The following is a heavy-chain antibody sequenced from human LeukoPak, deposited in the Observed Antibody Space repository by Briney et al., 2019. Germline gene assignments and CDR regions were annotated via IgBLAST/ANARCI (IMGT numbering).Heavy chain of an antibody. J-gene: IGHJ6*03. V-gene: IGHV4-59*01. Sequence: SETLSLTCTVSGGSINTYYWSWIRQPPGKGLEWIGYIYYSGSTNYNPSLKSRVTLSMDTSKNQFSLRLSSVTAADTAVYYCVRGALRYFDWLKKDYYYMDVWGEGTTVTISS. D-gene: IGHD3-9*01. CDR3: VRGALRYFDWLKKDYYYMDV. CDR1: GGSINTYY. CDR2: IYYSGST.